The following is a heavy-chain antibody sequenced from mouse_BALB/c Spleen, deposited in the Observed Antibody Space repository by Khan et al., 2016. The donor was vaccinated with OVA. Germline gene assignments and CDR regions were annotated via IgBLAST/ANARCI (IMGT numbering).Heavy chain of an antibody. J-gene: IGHJ3*01. CDR2: ISSGADYT. CDR1: GFTFSAYS. CDR3: ASHLTGSFAY. V-gene: IGHV5-6*01. Sequence: EVELVESGGDLVKPGGSLKLSCAASGFTFSAYSMSWVRQTPDKRLEWVATISSGADYTYYPDGVKGRFTISRDNAKNTLYLQMSSLKSEDTAMYYCASHLTGSFAYWGQGTLVTVSA. D-gene: IGHD4-1*01.